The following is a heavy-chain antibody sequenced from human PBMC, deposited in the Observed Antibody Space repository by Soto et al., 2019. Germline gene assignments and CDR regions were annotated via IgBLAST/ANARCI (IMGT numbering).Heavy chain of an antibody. D-gene: IGHD2-15*01. CDR3: VKDMYEGSSGGSLDY. J-gene: IGHJ4*02. V-gene: IGHV3-9*01. Sequence: EVQLVESGGGLEQPGRSLRLSCAASGFTFYDFAMHWVRQAPGKGLEWVSRISGTRNIIDYADSVKGRFIISRDNAKNSLYLQMNSLSPEDTAFYYCVKDMYEGSSGGSLDYWGQGTLVTVSS. CDR2: ISGTRNII. CDR1: GFTFYDFA.